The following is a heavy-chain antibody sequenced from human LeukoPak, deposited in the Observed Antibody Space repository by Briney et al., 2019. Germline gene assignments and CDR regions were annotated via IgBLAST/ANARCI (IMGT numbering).Heavy chain of an antibody. J-gene: IGHJ3*02. CDR3: ARFVGGGLEWFGELFITDAFDI. Sequence: SSETLSLTCTVSGGSISSYYWSWVRQAPGKGLEWVANIKQDGSEKYYVDSVKGRFTISRDNAKNSLYLQMNSLRAEDTAVYYCARFVGGGLEWFGELFITDAFDIWGQGTMVTVSS. D-gene: IGHD3-10*01. V-gene: IGHV3-7*01. CDR2: IKQDGSEK. CDR1: GGSISSYY.